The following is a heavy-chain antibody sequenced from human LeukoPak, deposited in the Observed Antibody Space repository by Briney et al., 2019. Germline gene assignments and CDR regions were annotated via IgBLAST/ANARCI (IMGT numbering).Heavy chain of an antibody. Sequence: ASVKVSCKASGGTFSSYAISWVRQAPGQGLEWMGRIIPILGIANYAQKFQGRVTITADKSTSTAYMELSSLRSEDTAVYYCARAKDSSSWYPRPRPDYWGQGTLVTVSS. D-gene: IGHD6-13*01. V-gene: IGHV1-69*04. J-gene: IGHJ4*02. CDR3: ARAKDSSSWYPRPRPDY. CDR2: IIPILGIA. CDR1: GGTFSSYA.